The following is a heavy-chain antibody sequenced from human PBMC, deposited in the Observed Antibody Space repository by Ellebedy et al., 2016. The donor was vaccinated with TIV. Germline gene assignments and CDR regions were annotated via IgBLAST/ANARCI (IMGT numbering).Heavy chain of an antibody. CDR3: ARRPGGYSSSGATGPFDY. Sequence: SVKVSXXASGGTFSSYAISWVRQAPGQGLEWMGGIIPIFGTANYAQKFQGRVTITADESTSTAYMELSSLRSEDTAVYYCARRPGGYSSSGATGPFDYWGQGTLVTVSS. V-gene: IGHV1-69*13. D-gene: IGHD6-6*01. CDR2: IIPIFGTA. J-gene: IGHJ4*02. CDR1: GGTFSSYA.